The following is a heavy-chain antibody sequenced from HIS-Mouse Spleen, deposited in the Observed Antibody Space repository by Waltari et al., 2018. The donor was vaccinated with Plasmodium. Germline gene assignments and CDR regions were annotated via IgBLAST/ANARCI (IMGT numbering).Heavy chain of an antibody. J-gene: IGHJ2*01. CDR1: GYTFTSSD. Sequence: QLQLVQSGAEVKNPGASVTVSSKASGYTFTSSDINWMRQATGQGLEWRGWMNPNSGNTCYAQKFQGRVTMTRNTSISTAYMELSSLRSEDTAVYYCARRYFDLWGRGTLVTVSS. V-gene: IGHV1-8*01. CDR2: MNPNSGNT. CDR3: ARRYFDL.